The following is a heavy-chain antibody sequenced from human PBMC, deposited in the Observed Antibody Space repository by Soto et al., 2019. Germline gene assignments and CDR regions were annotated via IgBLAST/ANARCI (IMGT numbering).Heavy chain of an antibody. CDR3: AKGGLAVAVFDY. CDR1: GFTFSSYG. V-gene: IGHV3-30*18. Sequence: QVQLVESGGGVVQPGRSLRLSCAASGFTFSSYGMHWVRQAPGKGLEWVAVISYDGSNKYYADSVKGRFTISRDNSKNTLYLQMNSLRAEDTAVYYCAKGGLAVAVFDYWGQGTLVTVSS. J-gene: IGHJ4*02. CDR2: ISYDGSNK. D-gene: IGHD6-19*01.